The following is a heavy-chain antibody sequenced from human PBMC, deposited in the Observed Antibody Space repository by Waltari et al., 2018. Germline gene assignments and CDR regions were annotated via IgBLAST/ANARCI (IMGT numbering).Heavy chain of an antibody. D-gene: IGHD2-15*01. CDR1: GFTFSSYT. Sequence: EVQLVGSGGGLVKPGGSLRLSCAASGFTFSSYTMNWVRQAPGKGLGWVSSSSRGSSYTNYADAVKGRFTISRDNAKNSLHLQMNSLRAEDTAVYYCAREWGVMVGTAGFYFDYWGQGALVTVSS. V-gene: IGHV3-21*01. J-gene: IGHJ4*02. CDR3: AREWGVMVGTAGFYFDY. CDR2: SSRGSSYT.